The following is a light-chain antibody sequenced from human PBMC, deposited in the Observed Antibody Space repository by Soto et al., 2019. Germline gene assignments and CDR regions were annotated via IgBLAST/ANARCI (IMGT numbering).Light chain of an antibody. V-gene: IGLV1-47*02. CDR3: ALWDDSLNMV. J-gene: IGLJ2*01. CDR2: SNN. Sequence: QSVLTQPPSASGTPGQRVTISCSGSSSNLGNNYVYWYQHVPGTAPKLLIYSNNQRPSGLPDRFSASKSGSSASLAISGLRSEDEADYYCALWDDSLNMVFGGGTKVTVL. CDR1: SSNLGNNY.